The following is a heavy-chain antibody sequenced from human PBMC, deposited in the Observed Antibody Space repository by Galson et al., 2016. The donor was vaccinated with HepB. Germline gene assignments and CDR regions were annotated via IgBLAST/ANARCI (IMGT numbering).Heavy chain of an antibody. CDR1: GYTFTSNG. D-gene: IGHD4-17*01. CDR3: ATKSPGDYGGSRYFDL. J-gene: IGHJ2*01. V-gene: IGHV1-18*01. CDR2: INPYNGNT. Sequence: SVKVSCKASGYTFTSNGINWVRQAPGQGLEWMGWINPYNGNTNYAQKVRGRVTMTTDTSTSTAYMELRSLRSDDTALYYCATKSPGDYGGSRYFDLWGRGTLVTVSS.